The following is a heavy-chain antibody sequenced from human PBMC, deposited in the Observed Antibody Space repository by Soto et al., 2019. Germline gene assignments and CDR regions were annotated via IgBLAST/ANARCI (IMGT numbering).Heavy chain of an antibody. CDR2: IYYSGST. D-gene: IGHD4-17*01. V-gene: IGHV4-59*01. Sequence: SETLSLTCTVSDGSISSYYWSWIRQPPGKGLEWIGYIYYSGSTNYNPSLKSRVTISVDTSKNQFSLKLSSVTAADTAVYYCARVIGDYVAFDIWGQGTMVTVSS. CDR1: DGSISSYY. J-gene: IGHJ3*02. CDR3: ARVIGDYVAFDI.